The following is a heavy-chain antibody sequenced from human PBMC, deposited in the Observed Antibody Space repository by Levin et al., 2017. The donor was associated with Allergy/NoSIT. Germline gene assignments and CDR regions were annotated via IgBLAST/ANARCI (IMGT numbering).Heavy chain of an antibody. CDR1: GGSISSYY. V-gene: IGHV4-59*01. D-gene: IGHD3-10*01. Sequence: ASETLSLTCTVSGGSISSYYWSWIRQPPGKGLEWIGYIYYSGSTNYNPSLKSRVTISVDTSKNQFSLKLSSVTAADTAVYYCASRLSYGSGSHQDYWGQGTLVTVSS. CDR2: IYYSGST. CDR3: ASRLSYGSGSHQDY. J-gene: IGHJ4*02.